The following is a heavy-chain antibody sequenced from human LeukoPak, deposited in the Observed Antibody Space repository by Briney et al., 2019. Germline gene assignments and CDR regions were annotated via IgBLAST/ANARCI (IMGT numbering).Heavy chain of an antibody. V-gene: IGHV3-9*01. CDR3: AKEFGGDDAFDI. D-gene: IGHD4-17*01. Sequence: GRSLRLSCAASGFTFDDYAMHWVRQAPGKGLEWVSGISWNSGSIGYADSVKGRFTISRDNAKNSLYLQMNSLRAEDTALYYCAKEFGGDDAFDIWGQGTMVTVSS. J-gene: IGHJ3*02. CDR2: ISWNSGSI. CDR1: GFTFDDYA.